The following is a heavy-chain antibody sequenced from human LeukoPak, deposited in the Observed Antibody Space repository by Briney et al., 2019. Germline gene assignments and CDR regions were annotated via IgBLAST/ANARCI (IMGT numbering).Heavy chain of an antibody. CDR1: GGSISSYY. D-gene: IGHD2-15*01. Sequence: SETLSLTCTVSGGSISSYYWSWIRQPPGKGLEWIGEINHSGSTNYNPSLKSRVTISVDTSKNQFSLKLSSVTAADTAVYYCARSVVAAPDYWGQGTLVTVSS. J-gene: IGHJ4*02. CDR2: INHSGST. V-gene: IGHV4-34*01. CDR3: ARSVVAAPDY.